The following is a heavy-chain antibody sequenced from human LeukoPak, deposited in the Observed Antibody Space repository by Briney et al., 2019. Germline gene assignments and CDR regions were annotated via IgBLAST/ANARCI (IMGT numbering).Heavy chain of an antibody. Sequence: ASVKVSCKASGYTFTSYYMHWVRQAPGQGLEWMGIINPSGGSTSYAQKFQGRVTMTRDTSTSTVYMELSSLRSEDTAVYYCARASPITIFGVVIPNWFDPCGQGTLVTVSS. J-gene: IGHJ5*02. CDR2: INPSGGST. V-gene: IGHV1-46*01. CDR3: ARASPITIFGVVIPNWFDP. CDR1: GYTFTSYY. D-gene: IGHD3-3*01.